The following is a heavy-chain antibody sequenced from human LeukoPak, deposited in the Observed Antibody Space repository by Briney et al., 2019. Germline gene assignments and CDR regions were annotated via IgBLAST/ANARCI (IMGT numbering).Heavy chain of an antibody. CDR3: VNRDGGWLQSSGTDV. CDR1: GFTFDTYG. D-gene: IGHD5-24*01. V-gene: IGHV3-33*01. Sequence: GRSLRLSCAASGFTFDTYGMHWVRQAPGKGLEWVAVIWYGGSIKDYADSVKGRFTISRDNSKNTMYLQMHSLRAEDTAIYYCVNRDGGWLQSSGTDVWGQGTAVTVS. CDR2: IWYGGSIK. J-gene: IGHJ6*02.